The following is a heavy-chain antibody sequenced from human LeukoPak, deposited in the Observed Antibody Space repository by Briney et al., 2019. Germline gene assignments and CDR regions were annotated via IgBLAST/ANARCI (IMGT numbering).Heavy chain of an antibody. J-gene: IGHJ4*02. Sequence: TSETLSLTCTVSGGSISSSSYYWGWIRQPPGKGLEWIGSIYYSGSTYYNPSLKSRVTISVDTSKNQFSLKLSSVTAADTAVYYCARESTYYDFWSGYYTNYFDYWGQGTLVTVSS. D-gene: IGHD3-3*01. CDR1: GGSISSSSYY. CDR3: ARESTYYDFWSGYYTNYFDY. V-gene: IGHV4-39*07. CDR2: IYYSGST.